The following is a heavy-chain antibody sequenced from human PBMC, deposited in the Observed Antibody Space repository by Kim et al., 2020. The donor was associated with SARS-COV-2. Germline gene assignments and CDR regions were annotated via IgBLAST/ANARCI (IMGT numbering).Heavy chain of an antibody. V-gene: IGHV3-11*01. D-gene: IGHD4-4*01. CDR2: ISSSGSTI. J-gene: IGHJ6*03. Sequence: GGSLRLSCAASGFTFSDYYMSWIRQAPGKGLEWVSYISSSGSTIYYADSVKGRFTISRDNAKNSLYLQMNSLRAEDTAVYYCARGEGSTVTLLYYYYYYMDVWGKGTTVTVSS. CDR3: ARGEGSTVTLLYYYYYYMDV. CDR1: GFTFSDYY.